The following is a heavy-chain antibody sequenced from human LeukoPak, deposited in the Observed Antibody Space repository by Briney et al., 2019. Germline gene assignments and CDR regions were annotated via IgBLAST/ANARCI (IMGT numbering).Heavy chain of an antibody. Sequence: SETLSLTCTVSGGSISSYYWSWIRQPAGKGLEWIGRIYTSGSTNYNPSLKSRVTMSVDTSKNQFSLKLSSVTAADTAVYYCARDNSGYDHTPAFDYWGQGTLVTVSS. CDR2: IYTSGST. CDR3: ARDNSGYDHTPAFDY. CDR1: GGSISSYY. J-gene: IGHJ4*02. D-gene: IGHD5-12*01. V-gene: IGHV4-4*07.